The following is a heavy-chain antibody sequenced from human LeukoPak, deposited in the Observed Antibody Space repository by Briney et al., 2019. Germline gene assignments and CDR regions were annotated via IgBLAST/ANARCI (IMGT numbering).Heavy chain of an antibody. J-gene: IGHJ3*02. CDR3: ASLGSFAI. CDR2: FYISGGT. CDR1: GDSISSGSYY. Sequence: SETLSLTCTVSGDSISSGSYYWNWIRQPAGKGLEWIGRFYISGGTNYNPSLKSRATISVDTSKNQFSLKLISVTAADTAVYYCASLGSFAIWGQGTVVTVSS. D-gene: IGHD2-15*01. V-gene: IGHV4-61*02.